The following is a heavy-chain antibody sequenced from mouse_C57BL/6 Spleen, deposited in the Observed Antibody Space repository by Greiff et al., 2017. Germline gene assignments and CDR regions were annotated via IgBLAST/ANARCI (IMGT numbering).Heavy chain of an antibody. Sequence: QVQLQQSGPELVKPGASVKISCKASGYAFSSSWMNWVKQRPGKGLEWIGRIYPGDGDTNYNGKFKGKATLTADKSSSTAYMQLSSLTSEDSAVYFCARHGSSPHWYCDVWGTGTTVTVSS. CDR1: GYAFSSSW. CDR3: ARHGSSPHWYCDV. CDR2: IYPGDGDT. V-gene: IGHV1-82*01. J-gene: IGHJ1*03. D-gene: IGHD1-1*01.